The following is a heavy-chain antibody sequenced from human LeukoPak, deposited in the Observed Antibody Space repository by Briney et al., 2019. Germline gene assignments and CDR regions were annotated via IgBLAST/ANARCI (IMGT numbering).Heavy chain of an antibody. D-gene: IGHD5-12*01. CDR1: GFTFNSYD. V-gene: IGHV3-13*01. CDR3: ARVYSGYHFDY. CDR2: IGTAGDT. Sequence: GGSLRLSCAASGFTFNSYDMHWVRQATGKGLEWVSAIGTAGDTYYPGSVKGRFTISRENAKNSLYLQMDSLRAGDTAVYYCARVYSGYHFDYWGQGTLVTVSS. J-gene: IGHJ4*02.